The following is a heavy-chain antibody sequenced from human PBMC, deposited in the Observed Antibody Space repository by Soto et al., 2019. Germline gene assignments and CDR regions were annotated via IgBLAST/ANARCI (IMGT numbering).Heavy chain of an antibody. V-gene: IGHV3-30*18. D-gene: IGHD4-17*01. J-gene: IGHJ4*02. CDR1: GFTFSSYG. Sequence: TGGSLRLSCAAPGFTFSSYGMHWVRQAPGKGLEWVAVISYDGSNKYYADSVKGRFTIYRDNSKNTLYLQMNSLRAEDTAVYYCAKDPYGDSDYWGQGTLVTVSS. CDR2: ISYDGSNK. CDR3: AKDPYGDSDY.